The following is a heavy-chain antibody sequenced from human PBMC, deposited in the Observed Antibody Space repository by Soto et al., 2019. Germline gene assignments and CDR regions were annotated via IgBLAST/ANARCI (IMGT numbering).Heavy chain of an antibody. J-gene: IGHJ3*02. CDR3: QRSYCTNGVCWTGAHDAFDI. CDR2: MNPNSGNT. CDR1: GYTFTSYD. D-gene: IGHD2-8*01. Sequence: ASVKVSCKASGYTFTSYDINWVRQATGQGLEWMGWMNPNSGNTGYAQKFQGRVTMTRNTSISTAYMELSSLRSEDTAVYYCQRSYCTNGVCWTGAHDAFDIWGQGTMVTVSS. V-gene: IGHV1-8*01.